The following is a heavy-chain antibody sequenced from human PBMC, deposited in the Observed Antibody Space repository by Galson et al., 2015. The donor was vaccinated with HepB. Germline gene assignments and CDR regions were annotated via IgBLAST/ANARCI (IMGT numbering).Heavy chain of an antibody. CDR1: GFTFSSYG. J-gene: IGHJ6*02. V-gene: IGHV3-33*06. Sequence: SLRLSCAASGFTFSSYGMHWVRQAPGKGLEWVAVIWYDGSNKYYADSVKGRFTISRDNSKNTLYLQMNSLRAEDTAVYYCAKDPVAAAGSYYYYYGMDVWGQGTTVTVSS. D-gene: IGHD6-13*01. CDR3: AKDPVAAAGSYYYYYGMDV. CDR2: IWYDGSNK.